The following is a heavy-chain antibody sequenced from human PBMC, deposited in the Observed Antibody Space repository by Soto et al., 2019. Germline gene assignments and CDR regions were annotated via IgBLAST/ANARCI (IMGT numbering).Heavy chain of an antibody. V-gene: IGHV4-31*03. CDR1: GGSISSGGYY. CDR3: ARDHRYCSSTSCSEWAYYYGMDV. Sequence: QVQLQESGPGLVKPSQTLSLTCTVSGGSISSGGYYWSWIRQHPGKGLEWIGYIYYSGSTYYNPSLKSRVTISVDTSKNQFSLKLSSVTAADTAVYYCARDHRYCSSTSCSEWAYYYGMDVWGQGTTVTVSS. D-gene: IGHD2-2*01. J-gene: IGHJ6*02. CDR2: IYYSGST.